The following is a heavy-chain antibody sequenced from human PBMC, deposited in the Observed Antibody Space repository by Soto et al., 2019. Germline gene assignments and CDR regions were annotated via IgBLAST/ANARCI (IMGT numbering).Heavy chain of an antibody. V-gene: IGHV3-23*01. CDR1: GFTFSSYA. CDR3: ASRYYDFWSGYFG. Sequence: GGSLRLSCAASGFTFSSYAMSWVRQAPGKGLEWVSAISGSGGSTYYADSVKGRFTISRDNSKNTLYLQMSSLRAEDTAIYYCASRYYDFWSGYFGWGQGTLVTVSS. CDR2: ISGSGGST. D-gene: IGHD3-3*01. J-gene: IGHJ4*02.